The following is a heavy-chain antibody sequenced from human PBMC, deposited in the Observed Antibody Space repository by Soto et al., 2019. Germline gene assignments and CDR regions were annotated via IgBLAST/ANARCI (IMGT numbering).Heavy chain of an antibody. CDR1: GFTFSSYG. CDR2: IWYDGSNK. D-gene: IGHD3-10*01. CDR3: ARDRGLLWFGETPGSMDV. J-gene: IGHJ6*02. V-gene: IGHV3-33*01. Sequence: HPGGSLRLSCAASGFTFSSYGMHWVRQAPGKGLEWVAVIWYDGSNKYYADSVKGRFTISRDNSKNTLYLQMNSLRAEDTAVYYCARDRGLLWFGETPGSMDVWGQGTTVTVSS.